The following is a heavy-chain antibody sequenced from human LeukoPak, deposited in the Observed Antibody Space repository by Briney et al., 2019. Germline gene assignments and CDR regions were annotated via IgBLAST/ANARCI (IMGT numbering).Heavy chain of an antibody. CDR2: IKQDGSEK. Sequence: GGSLRLSCAASGFTFSSYAMSWVRQAPGKGLEWVANIKQDGSEKYYVDPVRGRFTISRDNAKNSLYLQMNSLRAEDTAVYYCARDAGLRYFDWLLEQERLYGMDVWGQGTTVTVSS. CDR1: GFTFSSYA. D-gene: IGHD3-9*01. V-gene: IGHV3-7*01. J-gene: IGHJ6*02. CDR3: ARDAGLRYFDWLLEQERLYGMDV.